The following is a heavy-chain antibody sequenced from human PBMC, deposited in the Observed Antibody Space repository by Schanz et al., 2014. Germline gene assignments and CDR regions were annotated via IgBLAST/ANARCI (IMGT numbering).Heavy chain of an antibody. Sequence: EVQLLESGGGLVQPGGSLRLSCAASGFTFSNHALSWVRQAPGKGLEWVSGIGGSGDSTHYADSVEGRFIISRDNSKTTLYLQENSLRAENTAFYFCARDYESDLYPRRHDAFDVWGQGILVTVSS. CDR1: GFTFSNHA. V-gene: IGHV3-23*01. D-gene: IGHD3-22*01. CDR3: ARDYESDLYPRRHDAFDV. CDR2: IGGSGDST. J-gene: IGHJ3*01.